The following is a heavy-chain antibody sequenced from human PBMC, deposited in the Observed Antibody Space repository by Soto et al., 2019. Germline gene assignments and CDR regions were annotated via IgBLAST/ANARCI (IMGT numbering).Heavy chain of an antibody. D-gene: IGHD6-19*01. CDR1: GFTFSSYA. V-gene: IGHV3-30-3*01. Sequence: PGGSLRLSCASSGFTFSSYAMHLVRQAPGKGLEWVAVISYDGSNKYYADSVKGRFTISRDNSKNTLYLQMNSLRAEDTAVYYCARDHAVAGRRYYYYGMDVWGQGTTVT. CDR2: ISYDGSNK. J-gene: IGHJ6*02. CDR3: ARDHAVAGRRYYYYGMDV.